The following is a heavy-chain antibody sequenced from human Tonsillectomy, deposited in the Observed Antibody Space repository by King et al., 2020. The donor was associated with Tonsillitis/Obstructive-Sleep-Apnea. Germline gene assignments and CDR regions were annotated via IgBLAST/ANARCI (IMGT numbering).Heavy chain of an antibody. CDR3: ARRSDYYDSSAYYH. J-gene: IGHJ4*02. V-gene: IGHV1-8*01. D-gene: IGHD3-22*01. Sequence: VQLVQSGAEVRKPGASMKVSCKASGYTFTSYDINWVRQATGQGPEWMGWMNPNSGNIGYAQKFQGRITMTWNTSISTAYMELSSLRSEDTAVYYCARRSDYYDSSAYYHWGQGTLFTVSS. CDR2: MNPNSGNI. CDR1: GYTFTSYD.